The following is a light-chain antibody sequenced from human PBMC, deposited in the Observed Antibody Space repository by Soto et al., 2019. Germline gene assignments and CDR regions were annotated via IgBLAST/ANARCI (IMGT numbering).Light chain of an antibody. J-gene: IGKJ2*01. CDR2: AAS. CDR3: QQYYSYHT. Sequence: AIRMTQSPSSLSASTGDRVTITCRASQGISSYLAWYQQKPGKAPKLLIYAASTLQSGVPSRFSGSGSGTDFTLTISCLQSEDFATYYCQQYYSYHTFGQGTNLEIK. CDR1: QGISSY. V-gene: IGKV1-8*01.